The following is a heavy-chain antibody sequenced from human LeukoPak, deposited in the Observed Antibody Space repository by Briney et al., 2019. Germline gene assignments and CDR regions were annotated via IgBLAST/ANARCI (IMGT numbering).Heavy chain of an antibody. D-gene: IGHD4-17*01. CDR2: IKQDGSEK. Sequence: PGGSLRLSCAASGFTFSSYWMSWVRQAPGKGLEWVANIKQDGSEKYDVDSVKGRFTISRDNAKNSLYLQMNSLRAEDTAVYYCARVPPYGDYRGDSQPADYWGQGTLVTVS. V-gene: IGHV3-7*01. J-gene: IGHJ4*02. CDR3: ARVPPYGDYRGDSQPADY. CDR1: GFTFSSYW.